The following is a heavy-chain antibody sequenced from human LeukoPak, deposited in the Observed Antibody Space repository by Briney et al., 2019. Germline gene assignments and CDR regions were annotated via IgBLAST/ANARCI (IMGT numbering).Heavy chain of an antibody. CDR3: ARGDRRFEY. CDR2: IKEDGSEK. D-gene: IGHD2-21*01. V-gene: IGHV3-7*01. Sequence: GGSLRLSCAASGFAFSTYWMTWVRQAPGKGLEWVANIKEDGSEKYYVDSVKGRFTISRDSAKNSLYLQITSLRADETAVYYCARGDRRFEYWGQGTLVTVSS. J-gene: IGHJ4*02. CDR1: GFAFSTYW.